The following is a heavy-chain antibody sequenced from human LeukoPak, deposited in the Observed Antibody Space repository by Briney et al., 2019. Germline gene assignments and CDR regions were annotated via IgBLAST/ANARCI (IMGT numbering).Heavy chain of an antibody. V-gene: IGHV4-39*01. CDR2: IYYSGST. CDR3: ASWTGLGDWMVYAIAGYGMDV. Sequence: SETLSLTCTVSGGSISSSSYYWGWIRQPPGKGLEWIGSIYYSGSTYYNLSLKSRVTISVDTSKNQFSLKLSSVTAADTAVYYCASWTGLGDWMVYAIAGYGMDVWGQGTTVTVSS. J-gene: IGHJ6*02. CDR1: GGSISSSSYY. D-gene: IGHD2-8*01.